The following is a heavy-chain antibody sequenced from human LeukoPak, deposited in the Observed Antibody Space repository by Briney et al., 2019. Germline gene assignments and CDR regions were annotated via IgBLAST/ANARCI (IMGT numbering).Heavy chain of an antibody. J-gene: IGHJ4*02. CDR3: AREAHVGATKIVDY. CDR2: IYYSGST. CDR1: GGSISSYY. D-gene: IGHD1-26*01. V-gene: IGHV4-59*01. Sequence: SETLSLTCTVSGGSISSYYWSWIRQPPGKGLEWIGYIYYSGSTNYNPSLKSRATISVDTSKNQFSLRLSSVTAADTAVYYCAREAHVGATKIVDYWGQGTLVTVSS.